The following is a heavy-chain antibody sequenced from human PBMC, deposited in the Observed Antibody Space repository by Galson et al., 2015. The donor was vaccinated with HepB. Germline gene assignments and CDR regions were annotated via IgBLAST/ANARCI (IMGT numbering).Heavy chain of an antibody. Sequence: SLRLSCAASGFIFSSYAMPWVRQAPGKGLEWVAVVSYDASNEYYADSVKGRFPISRDNSKNTVYLQMNSLRPEDTAVYYCARVEAQLLFLKGRYYYHGMDVWGQGTTVTVSS. CDR1: GFIFSSYA. CDR2: VSYDASNE. CDR3: ARVEAQLLFLKGRYYYHGMDV. V-gene: IGHV3-30*04. D-gene: IGHD2-2*01. J-gene: IGHJ6*02.